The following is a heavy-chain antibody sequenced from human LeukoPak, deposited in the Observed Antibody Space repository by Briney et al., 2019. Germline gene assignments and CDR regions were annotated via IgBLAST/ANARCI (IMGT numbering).Heavy chain of an antibody. V-gene: IGHV3-30-3*01. CDR2: ISKDGFDK. CDR1: GFTFSWSG. CDR3: ARAQAIFGVIIGPPDY. D-gene: IGHD3-3*01. Sequence: GGSLRLSCAASGFTFSWSGMHWVRQAPGKGLEWVATISKDGFDKDYADSVKGRFTISRDNSKNTLFLQMDSLTAEDTAVYYCARAQAIFGVIIGPPDYWGQGTLVTVSS. J-gene: IGHJ4*02.